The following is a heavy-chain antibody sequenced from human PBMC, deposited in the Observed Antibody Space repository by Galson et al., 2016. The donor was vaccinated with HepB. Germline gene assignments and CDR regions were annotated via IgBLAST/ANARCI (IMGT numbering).Heavy chain of an antibody. CDR1: GFTFSDWD. J-gene: IGHJ4*02. D-gene: IGHD5-24*01. Sequence: SLRLSCAASGFTFSDWDFHWVRQAPGKGLDWVAVISKTGDTTFYGDSVKGRFTISRDNAKNSVYLQMNSLGDEDTAVYYCARDGGGGYNLDYWGQGTLVTVSS. V-gene: IGHV3-30-3*01. CDR3: ARDGGGGYNLDY. CDR2: ISKTGDTT.